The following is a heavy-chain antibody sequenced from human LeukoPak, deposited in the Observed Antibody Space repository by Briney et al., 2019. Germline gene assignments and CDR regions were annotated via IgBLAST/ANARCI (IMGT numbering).Heavy chain of an antibody. V-gene: IGHV7-4-1*02. D-gene: IGHD3-22*01. CDR2: INTNTGNP. CDR3: VRGSDYYDSSGATY. J-gene: IGHJ4*02. CDR1: GYTFTNYA. Sequence: ASVKVSCKASGYTFTNYAMNWVRQAPGQGLEWMGWINTNTGNPTYAQGFTGRFVFSLDTSVSTAYLQISSLKAEDTAVYYCVRGSDYYDSSGATYWGQGTLVTVSS.